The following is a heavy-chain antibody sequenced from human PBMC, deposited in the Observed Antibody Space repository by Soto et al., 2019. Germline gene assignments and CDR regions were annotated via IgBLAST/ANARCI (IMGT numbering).Heavy chain of an antibody. CDR3: VGASMWTGKGLEY. J-gene: IGHJ4*02. CDR1: GFTFKSYT. D-gene: IGHD3-10*02. CDR2: ISYDGSNK. Sequence: PGGSLRLSCATSGFTFKSYTLHWVRQTPGRGLQWVAVISYDGSNKYYADSVRGRFTISRDNSNSTLYLQMNSLRADDSAVYYCVGASMWTGKGLEYWGQGAPVTVSS. V-gene: IGHV3-30-3*01.